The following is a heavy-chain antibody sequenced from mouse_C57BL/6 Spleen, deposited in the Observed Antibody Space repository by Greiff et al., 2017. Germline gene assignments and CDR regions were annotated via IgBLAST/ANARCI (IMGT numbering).Heavy chain of an antibody. V-gene: IGHV1-69*01. Sequence: QVQLQQPGAELVMPGASVKLSCKASGYTFTSYWMHWVKQRPGQGLEWIGEIDPSDSYTNYNQKFKGKSTLTVDKSSSTAYMQLSSLTSEDSAVYYCARGAGGAMDYWGQGTSVTVSS. CDR3: ARGAGGAMDY. CDR1: GYTFTSYW. J-gene: IGHJ4*01. D-gene: IGHD3-3*01. CDR2: IDPSDSYT.